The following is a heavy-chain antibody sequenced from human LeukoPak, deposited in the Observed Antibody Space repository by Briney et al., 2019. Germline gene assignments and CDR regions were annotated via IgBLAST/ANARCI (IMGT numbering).Heavy chain of an antibody. CDR3: AKVLYYYDSSPTGAFDI. V-gene: IGHV3-66*02. CDR1: GFTVSSNY. Sequence: GGSLRLSCAASGFTVSSNYMSWVRQAPGKGLEWVSVIYSGGSTYYADSVKGRFTISRDNSKNTLYLQMNSLRAEDTAVYYCAKVLYYYDSSPTGAFDIWGQGTMVTVSS. CDR2: IYSGGST. J-gene: IGHJ3*02. D-gene: IGHD3-22*01.